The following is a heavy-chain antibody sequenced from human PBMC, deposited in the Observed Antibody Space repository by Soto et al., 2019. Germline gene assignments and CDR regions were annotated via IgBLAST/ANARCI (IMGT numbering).Heavy chain of an antibody. CDR3: ARDRVQQLVVNWFDP. V-gene: IGHV3-33*01. CDR2: IWYDGSNK. J-gene: IGHJ5*02. CDR1: GLTFSSYG. Sequence: PGGSLRLSCAASGLTFSSYGMHWVRQAPGKGLEWVAVIWYDGSNKYYADSVKGRFTISRDNSKNTLYLQMNRLRAEDKDVYYCARDRVQQLVVNWFDPWGQGTLVTVSS. D-gene: IGHD6-6*01.